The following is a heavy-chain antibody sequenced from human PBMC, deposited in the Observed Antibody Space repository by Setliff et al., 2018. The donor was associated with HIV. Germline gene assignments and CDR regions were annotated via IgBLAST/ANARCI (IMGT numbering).Heavy chain of an antibody. D-gene: IGHD2-8*02. CDR2: FDPQDDET. CDR1: GYTLTELS. J-gene: IGHJ5*02. CDR3: ARYAASGTGWFDP. V-gene: IGHV1-24*01. Sequence: ASVKVSCKVSGYTLTELSRHWVRQAPGKGLEWIGSFDPQDDETIYAQSFQGRVTMTTDTSTNTAYLELTSLRSDDTAVYYCARYAASGTGWFDPWGQGTQVTVSS.